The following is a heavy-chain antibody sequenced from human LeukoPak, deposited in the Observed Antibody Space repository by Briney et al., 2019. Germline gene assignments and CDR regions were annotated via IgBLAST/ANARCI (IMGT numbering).Heavy chain of an antibody. D-gene: IGHD3-10*01. CDR1: GFTFSSYG. J-gene: IGHJ6*03. CDR3: AKGVSTMARGVIYYYYYMDV. CDR2: ISGSGGST. V-gene: IGHV3-23*01. Sequence: GGTLRLSCAASGFTFSSYGMTWVRQAPGKGLEWVSAISGSGGSTYYADSVKGRFTISRDNSKNTLYLQMNSLRVEDTAVYSCAKGVSTMARGVIYYYYYMDVWGKGTTVTISS.